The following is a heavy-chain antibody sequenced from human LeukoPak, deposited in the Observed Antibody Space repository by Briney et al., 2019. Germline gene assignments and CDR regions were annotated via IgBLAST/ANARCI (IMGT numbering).Heavy chain of an antibody. CDR3: AKDQGRERYYYYGMDV. Sequence: QPGRSLRLSCAASGFTFSSYGMHWVRHAPGKGLEWVAVISYDGSNKYYADSVKGRFTISRDNSKNTLYLQMNSLRAEDTAVYYCAKDQGRERYYYYGMDVWGKGTTVTVSS. J-gene: IGHJ6*04. CDR1: GFTFSSYG. V-gene: IGHV3-30*18. CDR2: ISYDGSNK. D-gene: IGHD3-10*01.